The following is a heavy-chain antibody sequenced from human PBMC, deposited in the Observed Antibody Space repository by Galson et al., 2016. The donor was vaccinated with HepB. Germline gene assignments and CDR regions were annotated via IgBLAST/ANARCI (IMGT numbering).Heavy chain of an antibody. V-gene: IGHV3-30*18. J-gene: IGHJ6*02. CDR2: IPLDGSNK. CDR3: AKDPYYGSDRGYGMDV. D-gene: IGHD3-10*01. Sequence: SLRLSCAASGFRFGSHGMHWVRQAPGKGLEWVAYIPLDGSNKYYRDSVKGRFTISRDNSKNTVYLQMNSLRAEDTAVYYCAKDPYYGSDRGYGMDVWGQGTPVTVSS. CDR1: GFRFGSHG.